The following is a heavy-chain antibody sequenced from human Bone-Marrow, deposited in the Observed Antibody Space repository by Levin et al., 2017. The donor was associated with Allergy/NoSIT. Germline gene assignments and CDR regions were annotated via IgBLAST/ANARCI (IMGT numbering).Heavy chain of an antibody. V-gene: IGHV4-31*03. Sequence: SQTLSLTCPVSGGSIRAGGFYWRWIRQHPGRGLEWIGYIYYNGNTYYNPSLQSRVSISVDTSKNQFSLKLSSVTAADTAMYYCARDAQYDRSYDAYDIWGQGTNVTVSS. CDR2: IYYNGNT. D-gene: IGHD6-6*01. CDR1: GGSIRAGGFY. CDR3: ARDAQYDRSYDAYDI. J-gene: IGHJ3*02.